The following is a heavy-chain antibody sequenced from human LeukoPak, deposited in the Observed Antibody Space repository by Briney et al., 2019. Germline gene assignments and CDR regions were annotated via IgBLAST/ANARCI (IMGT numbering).Heavy chain of an antibody. CDR1: GFSLRNRGMC. CDR2: IDWDNEK. CDR3: ARSYYHYGMDV. V-gene: IGHV2-70*11. J-gene: IGHJ6*02. Sequence: SGPALVQPTQTLTLTCTFSGFSLRNRGMCLSWIRQPPGKALEWLSRIDWDNEKHYSTSLKTRLNISQDTSKNQVVLTMTNRDPVDTATYFCARSYYHYGMDVWGQGTTVTVSS.